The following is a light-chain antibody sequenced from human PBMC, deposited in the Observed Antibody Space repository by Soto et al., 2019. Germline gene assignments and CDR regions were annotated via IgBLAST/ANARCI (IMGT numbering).Light chain of an antibody. CDR1: SSDVGAYNH. CDR3: CSFSATSHVV. CDR2: EVT. J-gene: IGLJ2*01. Sequence: QSALTQPRSVSGSPGQSVTISCTGTSSDVGAYNHVSWYQQHPGKAPKLVIYEVTERPSGVPDRFSGSKSGSTASLTISGLQTDDEGDFYCCSFSATSHVVFSGGTKVTVL. V-gene: IGLV2-11*01.